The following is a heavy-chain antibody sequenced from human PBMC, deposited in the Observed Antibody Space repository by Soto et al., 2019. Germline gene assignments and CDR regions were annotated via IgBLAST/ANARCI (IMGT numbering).Heavy chain of an antibody. CDR3: ARTSSSVYYYYYYGMDV. V-gene: IGHV1-18*01. CDR2: ISAYNGNT. J-gene: IGHJ6*02. D-gene: IGHD6-6*01. CDR1: GYTFTSYG. Sequence: ASVKVSCKASGYTFTSYGISWVRQAPGQGLEWMGWISAYNGNTNYAQKFQGRVTITRDTSASTAYMELSSLRSEDTAVYYCARTSSSVYYYYYYGMDVWGQGTTVTVSS.